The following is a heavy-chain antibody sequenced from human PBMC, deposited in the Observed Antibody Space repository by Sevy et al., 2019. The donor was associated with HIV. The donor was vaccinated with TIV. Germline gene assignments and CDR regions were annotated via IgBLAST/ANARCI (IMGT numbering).Heavy chain of an antibody. CDR3: ARDGMTMTRYFDF. J-gene: IGHJ4*02. Sequence: GGSLRLSCAASGFTLSDYYMSWIRQAPGEGLSWIAYISSSGKSKFYADSVKGRFTISRDMANNSVYLQMNGLRVDDTAVYYCARDGMTMTRYFDFWGQGALVTVSS. D-gene: IGHD1-20*01. CDR1: GFTLSDYY. CDR2: ISSSGKSK. V-gene: IGHV3-11*01.